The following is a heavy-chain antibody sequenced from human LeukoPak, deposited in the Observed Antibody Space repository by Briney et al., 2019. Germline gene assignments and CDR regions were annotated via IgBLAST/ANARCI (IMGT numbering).Heavy chain of an antibody. D-gene: IGHD3-10*01. Sequence: PSETLSLTCTVSGGSISSGSHYWTWIRQPAGKGLEYIGRVYSSGSTDSNPSLRGRLTMSVDTSKNQLSLKLTSVTAADTAVYYCARLGRFGALLPYYYYMDVWGKGTTVTVSS. CDR2: VYSSGST. V-gene: IGHV4-61*02. J-gene: IGHJ6*03. CDR3: ARLGRFGALLPYYYYMDV. CDR1: GGSISSGSHY.